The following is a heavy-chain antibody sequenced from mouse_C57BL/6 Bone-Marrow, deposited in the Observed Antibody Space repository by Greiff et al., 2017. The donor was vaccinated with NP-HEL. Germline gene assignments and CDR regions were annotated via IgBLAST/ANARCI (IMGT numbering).Heavy chain of an antibody. CDR2: IYPGSGNT. Sequence: QVQLQQSGPELVKPGASVKISCKASGYSFTSYYIHWVKQRPGQGLEWIGWIYPGSGNTKYNEKFKGKATLTADTSSSTAYMQLSSLTSEDSAVYYCARWRPYDPPFAYWGKGTLVTVSA. D-gene: IGHD2-3*01. CDR1: GYSFTSYY. V-gene: IGHV1-66*01. J-gene: IGHJ3*01. CDR3: ARWRPYDPPFAY.